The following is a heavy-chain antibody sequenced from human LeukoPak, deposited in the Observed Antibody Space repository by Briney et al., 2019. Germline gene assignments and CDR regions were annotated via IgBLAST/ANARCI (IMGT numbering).Heavy chain of an antibody. J-gene: IGHJ4*02. D-gene: IGHD3-3*01. CDR2: IYYSGST. V-gene: IGHV4-39*07. CDR3: ARGAHFWSGYYTCDY. CDR1: GGSISSSSYY. Sequence: SETLSLTCTVSGGSISSSSYYWNWIRQPPGKGLEWIGSIYYSGSTYYNPSLKSRVTISVDTSKNQFSLKLSSVTAADTAVYYCARGAHFWSGYYTCDYWGQGTLVTVSS.